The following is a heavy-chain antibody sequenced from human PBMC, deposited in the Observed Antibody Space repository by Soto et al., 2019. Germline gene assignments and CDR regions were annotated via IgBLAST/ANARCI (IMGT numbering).Heavy chain of an antibody. CDR3: ARESKWYGGQYFQD. CDR2: ISGSGDKP. Sequence: EVQLLQSGGGLAQPGTSLRLSCAASGFTFKYYAMTWVRQAPGKGLEWVSTISGSGDKPDYAGSVKGRFRVSRDNSKDTLYLQMDSLRADDTALYYCARESKWYGGQYFQDWGQGTLVTVSS. V-gene: IGHV3-23*01. D-gene: IGHD2-8*01. CDR1: GFTFKYYA. J-gene: IGHJ1*01.